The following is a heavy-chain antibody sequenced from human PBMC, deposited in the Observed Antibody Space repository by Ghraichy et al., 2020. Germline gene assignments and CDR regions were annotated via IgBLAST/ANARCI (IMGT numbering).Heavy chain of an antibody. CDR3: AKDLEALNGVWDPFDY. CDR1: RFTFSNYA. D-gene: IGHD2-8*01. CDR2: IGGTDVDT. Sequence: GESLNISCTASRFTFSNYAMSWVRQAPGKGLEWVSAIGGTDVDTYYPDSVKGRFIVSRDNSKNTLYLQMNSLRVEDTAIYYCAKDLEALNGVWDPFDYWGQGTLVTVSS. V-gene: IGHV3-23*01. J-gene: IGHJ4*02.